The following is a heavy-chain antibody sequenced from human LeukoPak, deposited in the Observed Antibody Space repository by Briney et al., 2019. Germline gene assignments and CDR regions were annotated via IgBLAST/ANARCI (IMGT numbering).Heavy chain of an antibody. J-gene: IGHJ5*02. CDR3: ARHFGAAAYNWFDP. Sequence: GESLKISCKGSGYTFINYWISWVRQMPGKGLEWMGRIDPSDSYTNYSPSFQGHVTISADRSISTAYLQWSSLKASDTAMYYCARHFGAAAYNWFDPWGQGTLVTVSS. CDR2: IDPSDSYT. CDR1: GYTFINYW. V-gene: IGHV5-10-1*01. D-gene: IGHD6-13*01.